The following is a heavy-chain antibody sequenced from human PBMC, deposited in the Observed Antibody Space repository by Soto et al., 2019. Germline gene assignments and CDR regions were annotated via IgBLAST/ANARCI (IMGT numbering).Heavy chain of an antibody. J-gene: IGHJ5*02. Sequence: ASVKVSCKASGYTFTSYGISWVRQAPGQGLEWMGWISAYNGNTNYAQKLQGRVTMTTDTSTSTAYMELRSLRSDDTAVYYCARVRSIAGPGDWFDPWGQGTLVTVSS. V-gene: IGHV1-18*01. D-gene: IGHD6-13*01. CDR3: ARVRSIAGPGDWFDP. CDR2: ISAYNGNT. CDR1: GYTFTSYG.